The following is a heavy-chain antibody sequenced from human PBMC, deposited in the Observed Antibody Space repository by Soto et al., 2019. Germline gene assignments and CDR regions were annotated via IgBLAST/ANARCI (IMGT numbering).Heavy chain of an antibody. J-gene: IGHJ4*02. D-gene: IGHD5-18*01. CDR1: GFTFSSYA. CDR3: ARDKDTAMYYFDY. CDR2: ISSSGGNT. Sequence: GGSLRLSCAASGFTFSSYAMSWVRQAPGKGLEWVSAISSSGGNTYYADSVKGRFTISRDNAKNSLYLQMNSLRAEDTAVYYCARDKDTAMYYFDYWGQGTLVTVSS. V-gene: IGHV3-23*01.